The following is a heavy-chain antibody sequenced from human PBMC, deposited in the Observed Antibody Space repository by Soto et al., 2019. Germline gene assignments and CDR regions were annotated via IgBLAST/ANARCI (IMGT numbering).Heavy chain of an antibody. Sequence: ASVKVSCKASGGTFSSYAISWVRQAPGQGLEWMGGIIPIFGTANYAQKFQGRVTITADESTSTAYMELSSLRSEDTAVYYCAGTRTLSRDRWFDPWGQGTLVTVSS. CDR1: GGTFSSYA. J-gene: IGHJ5*02. D-gene: IGHD2-2*01. CDR2: IIPIFGTA. CDR3: AGTRTLSRDRWFDP. V-gene: IGHV1-69*13.